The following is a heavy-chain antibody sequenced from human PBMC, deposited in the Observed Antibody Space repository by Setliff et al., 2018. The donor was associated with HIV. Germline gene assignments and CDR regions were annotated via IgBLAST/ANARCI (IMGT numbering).Heavy chain of an antibody. V-gene: IGHV5-51*01. CDR3: ARLLNGYNSYDYYYMDV. Sequence: GESLKISCKGSGSSFTNYWVGWVRQMPANGLEWMGLIWPDDSDTIYSPSFQGQVIMSVDKSISTAYLQWSSLKASDTAMYYCARLLNGYNSYDYYYMDVWGKGTTVTVSS. CDR2: IWPDDSDT. CDR1: GSSFTNYW. J-gene: IGHJ6*03. D-gene: IGHD5-12*01.